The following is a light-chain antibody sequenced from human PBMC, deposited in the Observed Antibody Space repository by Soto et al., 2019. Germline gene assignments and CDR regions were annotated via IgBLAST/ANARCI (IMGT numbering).Light chain of an antibody. CDR3: QQYNNWLT. CDR1: QSVSSN. CDR2: GAS. V-gene: IGKV3-15*01. J-gene: IGKJ2*01. Sequence: EIVMTQSPATLSVSPGERATLSCRASQSVSSNLAWYQQKPGQAPRLLIYGASTRATGIPARFSGSGSGTEFTLTISNLQSEDFAVYYCQQYNNWLTFGQGTKLEIK.